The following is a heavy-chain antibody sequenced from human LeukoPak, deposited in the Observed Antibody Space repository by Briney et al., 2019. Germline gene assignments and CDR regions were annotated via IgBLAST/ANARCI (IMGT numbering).Heavy chain of an antibody. Sequence: PSETLSLTCAVYGGSFSGYYWSWIRQPPGKGLEWIGEINHSGSTNYNPSLKSRVTISVDTSKNQFSLKLSSVTAADTAVYYCARGVGATTTSFDYWGQGTLVTVSS. CDR1: GGSFSGYY. J-gene: IGHJ4*02. CDR2: INHSGST. D-gene: IGHD1-26*01. V-gene: IGHV4-34*01. CDR3: ARGVGATTTSFDY.